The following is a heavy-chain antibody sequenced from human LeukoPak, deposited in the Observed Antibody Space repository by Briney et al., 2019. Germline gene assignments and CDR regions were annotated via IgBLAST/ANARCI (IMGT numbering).Heavy chain of an antibody. CDR1: GFTFSNYG. CDR3: ATYRQVLLPFES. CDR2: ISGSAATI. Sequence: GGSLRLSCAASGFTFSNYGMTWVRQAPGKGLEWVSSISGSAATISYADSVKGRFTISRDNSKNTLSLQMNSLRAEDTAIYYCATYRQVLLPFESWGQGTLVTVSS. D-gene: IGHD2-8*02. J-gene: IGHJ4*02. V-gene: IGHV3-23*01.